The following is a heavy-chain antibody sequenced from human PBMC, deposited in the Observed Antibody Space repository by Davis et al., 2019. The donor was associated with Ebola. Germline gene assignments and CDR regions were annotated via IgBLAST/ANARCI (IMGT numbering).Heavy chain of an antibody. J-gene: IGHJ6*02. V-gene: IGHV1-3*01. CDR3: ARGGYYSISVVVYYYGMDV. CDR2: INGGNGDT. Sequence: ASVKVSCKASGYIFTSYAMHWVRQAPGQRLEWMGWINGGNGDTKYSQKFLDRVTITRDTSTSTAYMELRSLRSDDTAVYYCARGGYYSISVVVYYYGMDVWGQGTTVTVSS. CDR1: GYIFTSYA. D-gene: IGHD3-22*01.